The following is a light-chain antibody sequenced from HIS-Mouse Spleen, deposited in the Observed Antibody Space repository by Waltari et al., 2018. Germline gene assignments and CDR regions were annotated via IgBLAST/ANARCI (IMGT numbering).Light chain of an antibody. CDR2: EDS. V-gene: IGLV3-10*01. CDR3: YSTDSSGNHRV. CDR1: ALPKKY. Sequence: SYELTQPPSVSVSPGQTARNTCSGDALPKKYAYWYQQKPGQAPVLVIYEDSKRPSGIPERFSGSSSGTMATLTISGAQVEDEADYYCYSTDSSGNHRVFGGGTKLTVL. J-gene: IGLJ2*01.